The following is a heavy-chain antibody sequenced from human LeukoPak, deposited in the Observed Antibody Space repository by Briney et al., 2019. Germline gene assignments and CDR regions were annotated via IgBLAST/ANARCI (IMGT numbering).Heavy chain of an antibody. CDR2: ISAYNGNT. CDR3: ARSPCSGGSRPTEYFDY. V-gene: IGHV1-18*04. D-gene: IGHD2-15*01. J-gene: IGHJ4*02. Sequence: GASVKVSCKASGYTFTGYYMHWVRQAPGQGLEWMGWISAYNGNTNYAQKLQGRVTMTTDTSTSTAYMELRSLRSDDTAVYYCARSPCSGGSRPTEYFDYWGQGTLVTVSS. CDR1: GYTFTGYY.